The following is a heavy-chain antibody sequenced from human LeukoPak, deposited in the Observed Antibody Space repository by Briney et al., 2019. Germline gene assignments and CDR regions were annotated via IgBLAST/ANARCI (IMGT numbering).Heavy chain of an antibody. V-gene: IGHV3-9*01. CDR1: GFTFDDYA. Sequence: GRSLRLSCAASGFTFDDYAMHWARQAPGKGLEWVSGISWNSGSIGYADSVKGRFTISRDNAKNSLYLQMNSLRAEDTALYYCAKAHSHYGDYVWYFDYWGQGTLVTVSS. J-gene: IGHJ4*02. CDR2: ISWNSGSI. CDR3: AKAHSHYGDYVWYFDY. D-gene: IGHD4-17*01.